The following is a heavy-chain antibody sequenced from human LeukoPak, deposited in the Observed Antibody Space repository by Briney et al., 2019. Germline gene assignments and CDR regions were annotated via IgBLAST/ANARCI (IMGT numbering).Heavy chain of an antibody. V-gene: IGHV4-59*01. D-gene: IGHD3-16*01. Sequence: SETLSLTCTVSGGSISSYYWSWIRQPPGKGLEWIGYIYYSGSTNYNPSLKSRVTISVDTSKNQFSLKLSSVTAADTAVYYCAREHVYDYVWGSYISPWGQGTLVTVSS. CDR2: IYYSGST. J-gene: IGHJ5*02. CDR3: AREHVYDYVWGSYISP. CDR1: GGSISSYY.